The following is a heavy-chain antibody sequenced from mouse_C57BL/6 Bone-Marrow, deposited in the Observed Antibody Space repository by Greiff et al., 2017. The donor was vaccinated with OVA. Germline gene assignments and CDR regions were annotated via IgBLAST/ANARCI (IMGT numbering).Heavy chain of an antibody. D-gene: IGHD1-1*01. CDR1: GYAFSSSW. V-gene: IGHV1-82*01. J-gene: IGHJ1*03. CDR2: IYPGDGDT. CDR3: GSSPHWYFDV. Sequence: VKLMESGPELVKPGASVKISCKASGYAFSSSWMNWVKQRPGKGLEWIGRIYPGDGDTNYNGKFKGKATLTADKSSSTAYMQLSSLTSEDSAVYFCGSSPHWYFDVWGTGTTVTVSS.